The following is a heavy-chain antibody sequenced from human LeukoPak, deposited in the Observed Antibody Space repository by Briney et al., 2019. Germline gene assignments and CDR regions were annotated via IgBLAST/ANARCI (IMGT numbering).Heavy chain of an antibody. D-gene: IGHD3-9*01. CDR1: GYTFTGYY. CDR2: INPNSGGT. J-gene: IGHJ4*02. V-gene: IGHV1-2*02. CDR3: ARDGGGLNDIHADY. Sequence: ASVKVSCKASGYTFTGYYMHWVRQAPGQGLEWMGWINPNSGGTNYAQKFQGRVTMTRDTSISTAYMELSRLRSDHTAVYYCARDGGGLNDIHADYWGQGTLVTVSS.